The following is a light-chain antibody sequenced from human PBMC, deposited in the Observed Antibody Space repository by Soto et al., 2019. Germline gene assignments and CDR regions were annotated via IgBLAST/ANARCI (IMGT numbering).Light chain of an antibody. CDR3: QQYKNWPPVT. CDR1: QSVNTN. CDR2: GAS. Sequence: ETVMTQSPATLSVSLGERATLSCRASQSVNTNLAWYQQKPGQAPRLLIYGASIRATGVPARFSGRGSGTDFTLTISSLQPEDFAVYFCQQYKNWPPVTFGGGTKVEIK. J-gene: IGKJ4*01. V-gene: IGKV3-15*01.